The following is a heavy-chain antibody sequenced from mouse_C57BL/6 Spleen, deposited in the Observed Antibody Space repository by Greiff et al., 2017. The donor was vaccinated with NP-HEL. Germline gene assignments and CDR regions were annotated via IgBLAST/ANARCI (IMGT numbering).Heavy chain of an antibody. CDR2: IDPSDSET. J-gene: IGHJ1*03. Sequence: VKLMESGAELVRPGSSVKLSCKASGYTFTSYWMHWVKQRPIQGLEWIGNIDPSDSETHYNQKFKDKATLTVDKSSSTAYMQLSSLTSEDSAVYYCARWGYYGSSSYWYFDVWGTGTTVTVSS. V-gene: IGHV1-52*01. D-gene: IGHD1-1*01. CDR1: GYTFTSYW. CDR3: ARWGYYGSSSYWYFDV.